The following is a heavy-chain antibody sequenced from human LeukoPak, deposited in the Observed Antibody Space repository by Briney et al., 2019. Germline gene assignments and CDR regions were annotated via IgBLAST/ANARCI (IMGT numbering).Heavy chain of an antibody. CDR2: ISYDGDNK. CDR1: GFTFSNYG. Sequence: PGGSLRLSCAASGFTFSNYGMHRVRQAPGKGLEWVAVISYDGDNKYYADSVKGRFTISRDNSKNTLYLQMNSLRAEDTAVYYCAKDRLTGLGYGPAFDYWGQGTLVTVSS. V-gene: IGHV3-30*18. D-gene: IGHD5-18*01. CDR3: AKDRLTGLGYGPAFDY. J-gene: IGHJ4*02.